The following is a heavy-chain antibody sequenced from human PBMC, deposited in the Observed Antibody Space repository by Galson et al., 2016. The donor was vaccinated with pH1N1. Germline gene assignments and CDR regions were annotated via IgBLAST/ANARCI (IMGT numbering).Heavy chain of an antibody. D-gene: IGHD4-17*01. Sequence: SVKVSCKASRNTFTSHDINWVRQATGQGLEWMGWMNPNSGNTGYAQKFQGKVTFTRNTSIITAYMELSSLRSEDTAVYYCAKDLSSDYGDYGLDYWGQGTLVTVSS. CDR3: AKDLSSDYGDYGLDY. CDR1: RNTFTSHD. J-gene: IGHJ4*02. V-gene: IGHV1-8*03. CDR2: MNPNSGNT.